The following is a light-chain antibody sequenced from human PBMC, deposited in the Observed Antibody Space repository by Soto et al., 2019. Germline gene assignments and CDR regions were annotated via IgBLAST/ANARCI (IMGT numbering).Light chain of an antibody. V-gene: IGLV2-11*01. CDR3: CTYAGIYTYV. Sequence: QSALTQPRSVSGSPGQSVTISCTGSSIGGFNYVSWYQQHPGKAPRVVIYDVYKRPSGVPDHFSGSKSGNTASLTISGLQADDEADYYCCTYAGIYTYVFGSGTKVTVL. CDR1: SIGGFNY. J-gene: IGLJ1*01. CDR2: DVY.